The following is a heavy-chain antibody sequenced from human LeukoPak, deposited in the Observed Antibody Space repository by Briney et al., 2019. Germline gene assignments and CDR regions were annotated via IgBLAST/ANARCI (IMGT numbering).Heavy chain of an antibody. Sequence: GGSLRLSCAASGFTFEAYGMSWVRQAPGMGLEWVSGILWNGDNTVYADSVKGRFTISRDNAKNSLYLQMNSLRAEDTALYHCARRICNGGSCYLDYWGQGTLVTVSS. D-gene: IGHD2-15*01. CDR2: ILWNGDNT. V-gene: IGHV3-20*01. CDR3: ARRICNGGSCYLDY. CDR1: GFTFEAYG. J-gene: IGHJ4*02.